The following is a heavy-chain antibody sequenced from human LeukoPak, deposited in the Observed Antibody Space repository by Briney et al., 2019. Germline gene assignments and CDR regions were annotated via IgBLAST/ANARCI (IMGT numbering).Heavy chain of an antibody. CDR3: ARARAKSGYSYGLGA. J-gene: IGHJ5*02. D-gene: IGHD5-18*01. Sequence: SETLSLTCAVSGYSINDGYYWGWIRQPPGKGLEWIGSIYYSGSTYYNPSLKSRVTISVDTSKNQFSLKLSSVTAADTAVYYCARARAKSGYSYGLGAWGQGTLVTVSS. CDR1: GYSINDGYY. CDR2: IYYSGST. V-gene: IGHV4-38-2*01.